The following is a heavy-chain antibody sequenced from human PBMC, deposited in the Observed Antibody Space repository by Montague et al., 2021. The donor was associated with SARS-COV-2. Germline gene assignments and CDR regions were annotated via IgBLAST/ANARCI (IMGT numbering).Heavy chain of an antibody. Sequence: SLRLSCAASGFSFGGYAMHWVRLAPGQGLEWVSGISRDSDKIGYGDSVKGRFIVSRDNAKNSLYLQMNSVRIDDTALHFCAKDVLSVPAAGGVFDSWGQGTLVAVSS. V-gene: IGHV3-9*01. CDR1: GFSFGGYA. J-gene: IGHJ4*02. D-gene: IGHD6-13*01. CDR2: ISRDSDKI. CDR3: AKDVLSVPAAGGVFDS.